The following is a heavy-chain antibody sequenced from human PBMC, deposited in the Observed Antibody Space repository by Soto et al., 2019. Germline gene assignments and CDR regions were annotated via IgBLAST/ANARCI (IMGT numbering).Heavy chain of an antibody. Sequence: LGESLKISCKGSGYSFTSYWIGWVRQMPGKGLEWMGIIYPGDSDTRYSPSFQGQVTISADKSISTAYLQWSSLKASDTAMYYCARHKRNYYDSSGFYYGMDVCGQGTTITVSS. CDR3: ARHKRNYYDSSGFYYGMDV. D-gene: IGHD3-22*01. J-gene: IGHJ6*02. V-gene: IGHV5-51*01. CDR1: GYSFTSYW. CDR2: IYPGDSDT.